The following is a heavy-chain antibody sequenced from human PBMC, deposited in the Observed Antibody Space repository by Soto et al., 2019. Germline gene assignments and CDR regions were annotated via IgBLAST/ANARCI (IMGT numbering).Heavy chain of an antibody. CDR3: ARENSLYYYYGMDV. V-gene: IGHV1-3*01. CDR1: GYTFTSYA. Sequence: QVQLVQSGAEVKKPGAAVKVSCKASGYTFTSYAMHWVRQAPGQRLEWMGWINAGNGNTKYSQKFQGRVTITRDTSESTAYMELSSLRSEDTAVYYCARENSLYYYYGMDVWGQGTTVTVSS. D-gene: IGHD1-7*01. CDR2: INAGNGNT. J-gene: IGHJ6*02.